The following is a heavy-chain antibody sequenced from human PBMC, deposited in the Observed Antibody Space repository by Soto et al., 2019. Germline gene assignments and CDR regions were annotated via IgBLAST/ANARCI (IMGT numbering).Heavy chain of an antibody. CDR1: GASISSFN. D-gene: IGHD6-13*01. Sequence: SETLSLTCSVSGASISSFNWNWVRQPAGKGPEWVGRVNIAGTINYNPSLKSRVTMSMDTSKNQISLQLRSVTAADTAKYYCARNFDIAATGTAFGSWGRGVLVTVPQ. CDR3: ARNFDIAATGTAFGS. CDR2: VNIAGTI. J-gene: IGHJ4*02. V-gene: IGHV4-4*07.